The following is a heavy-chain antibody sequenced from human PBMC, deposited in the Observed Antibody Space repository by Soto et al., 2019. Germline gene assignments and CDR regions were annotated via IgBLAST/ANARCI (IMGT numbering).Heavy chain of an antibody. Sequence: SETLSLTCTVSGASISNGYYNWTWIRQFPGKGLEWIGYIYYSGSTYYNPSLQSRITMSLDMSKNQYSLTLNSVTAADTAIYYCARGRFLDYWGQGALVTVSS. J-gene: IGHJ4*02. CDR3: ARGRFLDY. V-gene: IGHV4-30-4*01. D-gene: IGHD3-3*01. CDR2: IYYSGST. CDR1: GASISNGYYN.